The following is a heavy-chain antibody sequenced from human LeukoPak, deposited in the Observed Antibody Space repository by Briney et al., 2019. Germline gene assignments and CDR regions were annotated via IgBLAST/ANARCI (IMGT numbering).Heavy chain of an antibody. Sequence: PSETLSLTCAVSGYSISSGYYWGWIRQPPGKGLEWIGSIYHSGSTYYNPSLKSRVTISVDTSKNQFSLKLSSVPAADTAVYYCARGDRPSSSGPTWGVFDYWGQGTLVTVSS. CDR3: ARGDRPSSSGPTWGVFDY. J-gene: IGHJ4*02. CDR2: IYHSGST. CDR1: GYSISSGYY. V-gene: IGHV4-38-2*01. D-gene: IGHD3-22*01.